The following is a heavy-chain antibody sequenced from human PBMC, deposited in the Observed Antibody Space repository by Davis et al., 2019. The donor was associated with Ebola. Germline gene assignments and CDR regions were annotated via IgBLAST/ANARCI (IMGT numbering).Heavy chain of an antibody. Sequence: AASVKVSCKASGYTFTNYGITWVRQAPGQGLEWMGWINPHNGNTNYAQNVQGRVTMTTDTSTSTAYMELRSLRSDDTAVYYCARDTVTGPLRYWGQGTLVTVSS. CDR1: GYTFTNYG. J-gene: IGHJ4*02. CDR2: INPHNGNT. V-gene: IGHV1-18*04. CDR3: ARDTVTGPLRY. D-gene: IGHD4-17*01.